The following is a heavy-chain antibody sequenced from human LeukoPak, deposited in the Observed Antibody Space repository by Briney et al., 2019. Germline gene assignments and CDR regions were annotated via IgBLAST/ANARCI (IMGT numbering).Heavy chain of an antibody. D-gene: IGHD3-3*01. Sequence: GGSLRLSCAASGFTFSSYAMSWVRQAPGKGLEWVSVISGSGGSTYYADSVKGRFTISRDNSKNTLYLQMNSLRAEDTAVYYCAKQYYDFWSGYPDWGQGTLVTVSS. V-gene: IGHV3-23*01. CDR1: GFTFSSYA. J-gene: IGHJ4*02. CDR3: AKQYYDFWSGYPD. CDR2: ISGSGGST.